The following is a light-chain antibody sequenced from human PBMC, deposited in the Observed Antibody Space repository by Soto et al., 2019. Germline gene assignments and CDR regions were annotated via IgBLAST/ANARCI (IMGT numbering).Light chain of an antibody. Sequence: DIQMTQSPSSVSASVGDRVTITCRASQVISSWLAWYQQKPGTAPKLLIYAASNLQSGVPSRFSGSESGTDFTLTINNLQPEDFATYFCHQASSFPLTFGGGTKVEIK. CDR3: HQASSFPLT. CDR1: QVISSW. V-gene: IGKV1-12*01. CDR2: AAS. J-gene: IGKJ4*01.